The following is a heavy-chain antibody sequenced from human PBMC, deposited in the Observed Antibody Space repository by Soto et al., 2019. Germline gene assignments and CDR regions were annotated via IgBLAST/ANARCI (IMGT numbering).Heavy chain of an antibody. V-gene: IGHV4-31*03. CDR1: GGSISSGGYY. J-gene: IGHJ5*02. Sequence: SETLSLTCTVSGGSISSGGYYWSWIRQHPGKGLEWIGYIYYSGSTYYNPSLKSRVTISVDTSKNQFSLKLSSVTAADTAVYYCARAVRHYIFIPLPRRPLNWSDTGGKRTLVTVFS. CDR2: IYYSGST. D-gene: IGHD3-9*01. CDR3: ARAVRHYIFIPLPRRPLNWSDT.